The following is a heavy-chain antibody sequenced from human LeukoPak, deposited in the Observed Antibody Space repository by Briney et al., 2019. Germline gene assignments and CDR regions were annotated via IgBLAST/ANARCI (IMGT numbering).Heavy chain of an antibody. J-gene: IGHJ4*02. CDR2: TYYRSKWYN. D-gene: IGHD3-10*02. Sequence: SQTLSLTCAISGDSVPSNNAAWHWIRQSPSRGLEWLGRTYYRSKWYNEYAVSVKSRITINPDTSKNHFSLQLSSLAPEDTAVYYCARDMFGCYYYYGGQGALVTVSS. V-gene: IGHV6-1*01. CDR1: GDSVPSNNAA. CDR3: ARDMFGCYYYY.